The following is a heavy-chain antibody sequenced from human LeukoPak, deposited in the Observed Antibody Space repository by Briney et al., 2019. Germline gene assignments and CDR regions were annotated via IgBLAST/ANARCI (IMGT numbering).Heavy chain of an antibody. CDR1: TFTFSNYA. J-gene: IGHJ4*02. CDR3: AKEDDILTGYYPFDS. D-gene: IGHD3-9*01. CDR2: ISGSGTGT. Sequence: GGSLRLSCAASTFTFSNYAMNWVRQAPGKGLEWVSGISGSGTGTHYADSEKGRFTISRANSKNTLYLQMSSLRAEDTAVYYCAKEDDILTGYYPFDSWGQGTLVTVSS. V-gene: IGHV3-23*01.